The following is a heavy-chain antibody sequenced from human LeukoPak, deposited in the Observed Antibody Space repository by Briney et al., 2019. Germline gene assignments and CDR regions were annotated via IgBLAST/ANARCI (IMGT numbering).Heavy chain of an antibody. D-gene: IGHD4-17*01. Sequence: GGSLSLSCAASGLTFSANTMNWVRRPPGKGLDWVASITTSGIYIYYADCVKGRFTISRDNAENSLYLQMNSLRAEDTAVYYCARDRTTDYYYYMDVWGKGTTVTVSS. V-gene: IGHV3-21*01. CDR3: ARDRTTDYYYYMDV. CDR1: GLTFSANT. J-gene: IGHJ6*03. CDR2: ITTSGIYI.